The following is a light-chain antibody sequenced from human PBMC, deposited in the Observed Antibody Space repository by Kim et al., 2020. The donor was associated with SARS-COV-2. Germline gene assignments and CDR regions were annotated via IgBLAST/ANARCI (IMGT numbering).Light chain of an antibody. V-gene: IGKV1-5*03. CDR2: KAS. CDR3: QQYNTYPWT. CDR1: QSISSW. Sequence: ASGGDRVTITCRASQSISSWLAWYQQKPGKAPKLLIYKASSLESGVPSRFSGSGSGTEFTLTISSLQPDDFASYYCQQYNTYPWTFGQGTKVDIK. J-gene: IGKJ1*01.